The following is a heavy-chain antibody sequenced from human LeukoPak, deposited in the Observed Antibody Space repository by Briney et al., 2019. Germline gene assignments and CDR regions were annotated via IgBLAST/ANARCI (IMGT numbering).Heavy chain of an antibody. CDR2: MNPNSGNT. V-gene: IGHV1-8*02. D-gene: IGHD4-17*01. J-gene: IGHJ4*02. CDR1: GFTFTTYY. CDR3: ARAAVTTKHIDY. Sequence: ASVKVSCKASGFTFTTYYIHWLRQATGQGLEWMGWMNPNSGNTGYAQKFQGRVTMTRNTSISTAYMELSSLRSEDTAVYYCARAAVTTKHIDYWGQGTLVTVSS.